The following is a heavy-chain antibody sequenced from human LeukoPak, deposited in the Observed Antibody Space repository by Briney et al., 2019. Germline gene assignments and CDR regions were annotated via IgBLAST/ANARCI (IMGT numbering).Heavy chain of an antibody. J-gene: IGHJ6*03. CDR2: INHSGSN. Sequence: PSETLSLTCAVYGGSFSGYYWSWLRQPPGKGLEWIGEINHSGSNNYNPSLKSRVTISVDTSKNQFSLKLSSVTAADTAVYYCARTSGYSSGWYLYYYMDVWGKGTTVTVSS. V-gene: IGHV4-34*01. CDR3: ARTSGYSSGWYLYYYMDV. D-gene: IGHD6-19*01. CDR1: GGSFSGYY.